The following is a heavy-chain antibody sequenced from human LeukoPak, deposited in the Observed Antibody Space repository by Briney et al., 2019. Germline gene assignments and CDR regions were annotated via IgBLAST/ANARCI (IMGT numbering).Heavy chain of an antibody. V-gene: IGHV1-18*01. CDR2: ISAYNGNT. Sequence: GASVKVSCKASGYTFTSYGISWVRQAPGQGLEWMGWISAYNGNTNYAQKLQGRVTMTTDTSTSTAYMELRSLRSDDTAVYYCARISASGIAAVGLDYWGQGTLVTVSS. CDR1: GYTFTSYG. J-gene: IGHJ4*02. CDR3: ARISASGIAAVGLDY. D-gene: IGHD6-13*01.